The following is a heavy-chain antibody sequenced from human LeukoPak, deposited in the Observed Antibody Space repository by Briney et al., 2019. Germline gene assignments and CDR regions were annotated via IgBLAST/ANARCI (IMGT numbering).Heavy chain of an antibody. CDR3: AKITGYSSGWYLQH. D-gene: IGHD6-19*01. Sequence: GGSLRLSCAASGFIFDDYAMSWVRQAPGKGLEWVCVINWNGDSRTYADSVKGRFTISRDNSKNTLYLQMNSLRAEDTAVYYCAKITGYSSGWYLQHWGQGTLVTVSS. CDR1: GFIFDDYA. CDR2: INWNGDSR. V-gene: IGHV3-20*04. J-gene: IGHJ1*01.